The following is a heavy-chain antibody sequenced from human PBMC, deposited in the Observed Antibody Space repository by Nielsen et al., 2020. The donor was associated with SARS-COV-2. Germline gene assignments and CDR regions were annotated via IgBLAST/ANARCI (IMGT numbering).Heavy chain of an antibody. CDR3: ARGPETYYDILTENWFDP. D-gene: IGHD3-9*01. Sequence: WVRQAPGQGLEWMGLINTNTGNPTYAQGFTGRFVFSLDTSVSTAYLQISSLKAEDTAVYYCARGPETYYDILTENWFDPWGQGTLVTVSS. J-gene: IGHJ5*02. V-gene: IGHV7-4-1*02. CDR2: INTNTGNP.